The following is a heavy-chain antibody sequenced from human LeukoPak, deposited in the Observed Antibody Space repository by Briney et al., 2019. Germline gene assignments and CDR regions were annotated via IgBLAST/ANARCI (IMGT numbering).Heavy chain of an antibody. CDR3: ASTETYYDILTSYSPGDYFDY. J-gene: IGHJ4*02. D-gene: IGHD3-9*01. Sequence: GGSLRLSCAASGFTFSSYSMNWVRQAPGKGLEWVSSISSSSSYIYYADSVKGRFTISRDNAKNSLYLQMNSLRAEDTAVYYCASTETYYDILTSYSPGDYFDYWGQGTLVTVSS. CDR2: ISSSSSYI. CDR1: GFTFSSYS. V-gene: IGHV3-21*01.